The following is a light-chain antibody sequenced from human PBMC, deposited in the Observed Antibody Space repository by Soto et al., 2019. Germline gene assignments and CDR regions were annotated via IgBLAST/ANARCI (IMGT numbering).Light chain of an antibody. CDR3: QSFDSSLSGSV. J-gene: IGLJ2*01. CDR2: TDT. Sequence: QSALTQPPSVSGAPGQRVTISCTGSSSNIGAGYDVQWYQQLPGAAPKLLIYTDTNRPSGAPDRFSGSKSGTSASLAITGLQAEDEADYYCQSFDSSLSGSVFGGGTKVTVL. CDR1: SSNIGAGYD. V-gene: IGLV1-40*01.